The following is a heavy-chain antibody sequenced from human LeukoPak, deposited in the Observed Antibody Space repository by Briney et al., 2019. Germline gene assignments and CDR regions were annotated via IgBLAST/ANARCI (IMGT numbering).Heavy chain of an antibody. V-gene: IGHV3-33*06. CDR1: GFTFSSYG. J-gene: IGHJ5*02. Sequence: PGGSLRLSCAASGFTFSSYGMHWVRQAPGKGLEWVAVIWYDGSNKYYADSVKGRFTISRDNSKNTLYLQMNSLRAEDTAVYYCAKGRSPSAMVNVETFDPWGQGTLVTVSS. CDR3: AKGRSPSAMVNVETFDP. D-gene: IGHD5-18*01. CDR2: IWYDGSNK.